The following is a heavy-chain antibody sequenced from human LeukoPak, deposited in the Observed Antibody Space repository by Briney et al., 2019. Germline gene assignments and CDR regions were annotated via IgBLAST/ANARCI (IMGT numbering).Heavy chain of an antibody. D-gene: IGHD3-10*01. Sequence: SETLSLTCAVYGGSFSGYYWSWIRQPPGKGLEWIGEINHSGSTNYNPSLKSRVTISVDTSKNQFSLKLSSVTAADTAVYYCARNRWFGESPADYWGQGTLVTVSS. CDR1: GGSFSGYY. V-gene: IGHV4-34*01. J-gene: IGHJ4*02. CDR3: ARNRWFGESPADY. CDR2: INHSGST.